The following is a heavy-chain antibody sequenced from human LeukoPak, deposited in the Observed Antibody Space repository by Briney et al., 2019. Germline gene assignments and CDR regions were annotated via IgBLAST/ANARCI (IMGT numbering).Heavy chain of an antibody. D-gene: IGHD3-22*01. J-gene: IGHJ4*02. CDR3: AKERTYYYDSTDY. Sequence: PGGSLRLSCAASGFTFSSYSMNWVRQAPGKGLEWVSTISGRSDSTYYADSVKGRFTISRDNSKNTLYLQMNSLRAEDTAVYYCAKERTYYYDSTDYWGQGTLVTVSS. V-gene: IGHV3-23*01. CDR1: GFTFSSYS. CDR2: ISGRSDST.